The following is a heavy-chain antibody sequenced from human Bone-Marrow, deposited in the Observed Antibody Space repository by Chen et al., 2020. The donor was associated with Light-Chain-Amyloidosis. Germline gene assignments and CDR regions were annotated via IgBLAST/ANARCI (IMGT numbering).Heavy chain of an antibody. J-gene: IGHJ5*02. D-gene: IGHD4-4*01. CDR3: ARAVDYSNYGWFDP. CDR1: GGSTRSSSHY. CDR2: VYYSGRT. Sequence: QVQLQESGRGLMKPSETLSLTCSVSGGSTRSSSHYWGWIRQPPRKGLEWIRSVYYSGRTYYSPSLKSRVSISIDTSKNQFTLRLTSVTAADSAVYFCARAVDYSNYGWFDPWGQGTLVTVSS. V-gene: IGHV4-39*01.